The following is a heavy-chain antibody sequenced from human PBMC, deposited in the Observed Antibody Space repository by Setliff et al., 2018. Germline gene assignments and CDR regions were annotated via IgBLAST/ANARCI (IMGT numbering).Heavy chain of an antibody. J-gene: IGHJ4*02. CDR3: ASGGAGFFTSGR. D-gene: IGHD3-3*01. V-gene: IGHV4-4*08. CDR2: IYSSGST. Sequence: SETLSLTCTVSGGAISNYYWSWIRQPPGKGLEWIGYIYSSGSTNYNPSLKSRVAISLDTSKSQFSLRLSSLTAADTAVYYCASGGAGFFTSGRWGQGTLVTVSS. CDR1: GGAISNYY.